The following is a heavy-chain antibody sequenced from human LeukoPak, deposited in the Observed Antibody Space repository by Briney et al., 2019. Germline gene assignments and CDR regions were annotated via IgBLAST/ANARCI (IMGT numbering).Heavy chain of an antibody. V-gene: IGHV4-34*01. J-gene: IGHJ4*02. CDR2: INHGGSP. CDR3: ASTSIGSFLDY. CDR1: GGSLSGYF. Sequence: SETLSLTCAVYGGSLSGYFWSWIRQSPEKGLEWIGEINHGGSPDYNPSLKSRVTISVDTSKNQFSLKLSSVTAADTAVYYCASTSIGSFLDYWGQGTLVTVSS. D-gene: IGHD3-10*01.